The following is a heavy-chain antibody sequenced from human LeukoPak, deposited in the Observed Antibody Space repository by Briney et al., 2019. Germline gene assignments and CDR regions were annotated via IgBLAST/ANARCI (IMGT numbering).Heavy chain of an antibody. Sequence: GGSLRLSCAASGFTFSSYEMNWVRQTPGKGLEWVSYISSSGSTIYYADSVKGRFTISRDNAKNSLYLQMNSLRAEDTAVYYCAELGITMIGGVWGKGSTVTISS. CDR3: AELGITMIGGV. CDR2: ISSSGSTI. CDR1: GFTFSSYE. D-gene: IGHD3-10*02. V-gene: IGHV3-48*03. J-gene: IGHJ6*04.